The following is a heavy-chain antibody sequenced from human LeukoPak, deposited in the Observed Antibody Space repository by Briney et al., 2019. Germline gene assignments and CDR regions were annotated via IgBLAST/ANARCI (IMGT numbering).Heavy chain of an antibody. D-gene: IGHD3-10*01. CDR3: ARVVWEYNYGSPTYYYMDV. V-gene: IGHV4-4*07. CDR2: IYTSGST. J-gene: IGHJ6*03. CDR1: GVSISSYY. Sequence: PSETLSLTCTVSGVSISSYYWNWIRQSAGKGLEWIGRIYTSGSTYYNPSLKSRVSMSVDTSKNQFSLKLSSVTAADTAIYYCARVVWEYNYGSPTYYYMDVWGKGTTVTVSS.